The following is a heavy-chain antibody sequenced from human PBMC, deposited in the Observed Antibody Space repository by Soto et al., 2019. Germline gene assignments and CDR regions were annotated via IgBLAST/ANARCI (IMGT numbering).Heavy chain of an antibody. Sequence: SVKVSCKASGGTFSTYTFSWVLQAPGQGLEWMGRIIPIFGTPYYAQKFQGRVTITADKSTSTVYMELSSLGSDDTAVYFCARGLEWRGYGLDKTTWFRPCGQGTPVTVAS. CDR2: IIPIFGTP. CDR3: ARGLEWRGYGLDKTTWFRP. V-gene: IGHV1-69*06. J-gene: IGHJ5*02. D-gene: IGHD3-10*01. CDR1: GGTFSTYT.